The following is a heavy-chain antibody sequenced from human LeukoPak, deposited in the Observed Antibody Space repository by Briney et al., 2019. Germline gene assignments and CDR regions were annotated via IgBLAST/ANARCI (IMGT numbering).Heavy chain of an antibody. Sequence: PSETLSLTCAVSGGSISSSNWWSWVRQPPGKGLEWIGSIYYSGSTYYNPSLKSRVAISVDTSKNQFSLKLSSVTAADTAVYYCARYIDSSAYYPPIYGMDVWGQGTTVTVSS. V-gene: IGHV4-39*01. CDR2: IYYSGST. J-gene: IGHJ6*02. CDR3: ARYIDSSAYYPPIYGMDV. D-gene: IGHD3-22*01. CDR1: GGSISSSNW.